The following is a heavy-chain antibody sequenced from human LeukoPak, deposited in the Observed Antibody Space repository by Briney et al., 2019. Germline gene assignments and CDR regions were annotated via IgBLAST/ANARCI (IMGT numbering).Heavy chain of an antibody. V-gene: IGHV3-23*01. CDR2: ISGSGGST. Sequence: GGSLRLSCAASGFTFSSYAMSWVRQAPGKGLEWVSAISGSGGSTYYADSVKGRFTISRDNSKSTLYLQVNSLRAEDTAVYYCAKDFAVTGYDILTGYYEGEGYFDYWGQGTLVTVSS. J-gene: IGHJ4*02. CDR3: AKDFAVTGYDILTGYYEGEGYFDY. D-gene: IGHD3-9*01. CDR1: GFTFSSYA.